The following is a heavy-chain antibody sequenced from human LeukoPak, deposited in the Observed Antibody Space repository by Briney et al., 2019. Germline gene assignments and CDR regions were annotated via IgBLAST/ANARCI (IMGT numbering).Heavy chain of an antibody. V-gene: IGHV1-69*13. J-gene: IGHJ5*02. CDR3: ASSTVLARGAYWFDP. D-gene: IGHD3-10*01. CDR1: GGTFSSYA. CDR2: IIPIFGTA. Sequence: SVKVSCKASGGTFSSYAINWVRQAPGQGLEWMGGIIPIFGTANYAQKFQGRVTITADESTSTAYMELSSLRSEDTAVYYCASSTVLARGAYWFDPWGQGTLVTVSS.